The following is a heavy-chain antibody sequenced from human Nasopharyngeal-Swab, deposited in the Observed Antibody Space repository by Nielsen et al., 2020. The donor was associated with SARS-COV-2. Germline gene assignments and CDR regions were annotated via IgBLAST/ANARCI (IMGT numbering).Heavy chain of an antibody. D-gene: IGHD3-10*01. CDR1: GFTFSSYA. V-gene: IGHV3-23*01. CDR2: ISGSGGST. CDR3: AKDHYGPPTYYGSGSYSDY. J-gene: IGHJ4*02. Sequence: GESLKISCAASGFTFSSYAMSWVRQAPGKGLEWVSAISGSGGSTYYADSVKGRFTISRDNSKNTLYLQMNSLRAEDTAVYYCAKDHYGPPTYYGSGSYSDYWGQGTLVTVSS.